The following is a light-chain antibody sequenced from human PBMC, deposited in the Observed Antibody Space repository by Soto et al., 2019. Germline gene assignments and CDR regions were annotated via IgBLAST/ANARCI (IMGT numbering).Light chain of an antibody. CDR1: SSNIGAGYD. J-gene: IGLJ2*01. Sequence: QLVLTQPPSVSGAPGQRVTISCTGSSSNIGAGYDVHWYQQLPGTAHKLLIYGNSNRPSGVPDRFSGSKSGTSASLAITGLQAEDEADYYCQSYDSSLSGFVVFGGGTKVTVL. CDR2: GNS. CDR3: QSYDSSLSGFVV. V-gene: IGLV1-40*01.